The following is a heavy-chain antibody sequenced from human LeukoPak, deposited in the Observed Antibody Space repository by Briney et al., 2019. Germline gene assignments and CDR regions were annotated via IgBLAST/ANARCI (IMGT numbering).Heavy chain of an antibody. D-gene: IGHD2-21*01. CDR2: ISSVSTNI. Sequence: PGGSLILSCAASGFPFSSYSMNWVRQAPGKGLEWVSHISSVSTNINYADSVKGRFTISRDNSKNTLYLQMNSLRAEDTAVYYCAKEPYSFSRARAQGFVDYWGQGTLVTVSS. V-gene: IGHV3-48*01. CDR1: GFPFSSYS. J-gene: IGHJ4*02. CDR3: AKEPYSFSRARAQGFVDY.